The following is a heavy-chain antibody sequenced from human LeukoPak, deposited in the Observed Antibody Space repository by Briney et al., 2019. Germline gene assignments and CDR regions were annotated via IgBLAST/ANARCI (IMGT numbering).Heavy chain of an antibody. Sequence: GGSLRLSCAASGFTFSSYAMSWVRQAPGKGLEWVSAISGSGGSTYYADSVKGRFTISRDNSKNTLYLQMNSLRAEDTAVYYCAKGGRYSGYDHYYYYMDVWGKGTTVTVSS. J-gene: IGHJ6*03. V-gene: IGHV3-23*01. CDR3: AKGGRYSGYDHYYYYMDV. CDR1: GFTFSSYA. CDR2: ISGSGGST. D-gene: IGHD5-12*01.